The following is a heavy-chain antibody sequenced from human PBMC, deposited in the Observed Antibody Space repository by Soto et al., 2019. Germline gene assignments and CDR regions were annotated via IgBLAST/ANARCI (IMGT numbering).Heavy chain of an antibody. CDR1: GFTFSSYA. CDR3: AREGDTAMVLDWFDP. D-gene: IGHD5-18*01. J-gene: IGHJ5*02. V-gene: IGHV3-30-3*01. CDR2: ISYDGSNK. Sequence: GGSLRLSCAASGFTFSSYAMHWVRQAPGKGLEWVAVISYDGSNKYYADSVKGRFTISRDNSKNTLYLQMNSLRAEDTALYYCAREGDTAMVLDWFDPWGQGTLVTVSS.